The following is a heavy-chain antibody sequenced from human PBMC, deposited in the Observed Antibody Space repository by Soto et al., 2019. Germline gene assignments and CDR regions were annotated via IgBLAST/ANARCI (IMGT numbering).Heavy chain of an antibody. Sequence: QVQLRESGPGLVKASETLTLTCTVSGGSISGYHWSWIRQTPGKGLEWIGKIYPSGSTDYNPSLNSPVIISADTSKNQVSLKLSPVTAADTAISYCARLLGTAVFDHWGQGTLVTVSS. CDR3: ARLLGTAVFDH. J-gene: IGHJ4*02. CDR2: IYPSGST. D-gene: IGHD2-21*02. CDR1: GGSISGYH. V-gene: IGHV4-4*09.